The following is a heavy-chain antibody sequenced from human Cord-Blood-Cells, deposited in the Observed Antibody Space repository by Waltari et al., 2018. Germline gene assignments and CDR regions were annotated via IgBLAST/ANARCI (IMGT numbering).Heavy chain of an antibody. V-gene: IGHV1-69*01. Sequence: QVQLLQSVAEVEKPGSSVKVSCKSSGGPFSSYSISLVRLAPGQGLEWMGGIIPIFGTANYAQKFQGRVTITADESTSTAYMELSSLRSEDTAVYYCARDEMGNYWYFDLWGRGTLVTVSS. J-gene: IGHJ2*01. CDR2: IIPIFGTA. CDR3: ARDEMGNYWYFDL. CDR1: GGPFSSYS. D-gene: IGHD6-13*01.